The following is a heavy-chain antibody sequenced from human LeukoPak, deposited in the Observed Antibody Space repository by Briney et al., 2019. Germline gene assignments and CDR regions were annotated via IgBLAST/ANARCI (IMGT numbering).Heavy chain of an antibody. Sequence: SETLSLTCTVSGYSISNYYWTWIRQTPGKGLEWMGNLYHSGAADYNPSLKTRVTTSVDTSKDQFSLSLRSSTAADTAVYFCARLGKTYYMDVWGTGTTVTVSS. CDR1: GYSISNYY. J-gene: IGHJ6*03. CDR2: LYHSGAA. D-gene: IGHD1/OR15-1a*01. CDR3: ARLGKTYYMDV. V-gene: IGHV4-59*08.